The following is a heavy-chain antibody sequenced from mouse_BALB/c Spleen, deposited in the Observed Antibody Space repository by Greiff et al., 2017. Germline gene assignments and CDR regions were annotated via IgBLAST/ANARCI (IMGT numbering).Heavy chain of an antibody. Sequence: VQLQQSGAELVKPGASVKLSCTASGFNITDTYMDWVKQRPEQGLEWIGRIDPANGNTKYDPKFQGKATITADTSSNTAYLQLSSLTSEDTAVYYCAGSGNYYYMDVWGEGTTVTVSS. V-gene: IGHV14-3*02. CDR2: IDPANGNT. CDR1: GFNITDTY. J-gene: IGHJ1*01. CDR3: AGSGNYYYMDV. D-gene: IGHD1-3*01.